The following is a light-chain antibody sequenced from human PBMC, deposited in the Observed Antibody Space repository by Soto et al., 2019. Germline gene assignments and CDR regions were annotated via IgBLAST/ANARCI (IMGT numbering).Light chain of an antibody. V-gene: IGLV2-14*01. CDR1: SSDIGDYKY. CDR3: SSYTGGSTYV. Sequence: QSVLTQPASVSGSPGQSITISCTGTSSDIGDYKYVSWYQQHPDKAPKLMIYDVNNRPSGVSNRFSGSKSGNTATLTISGLQGEDEAEYYCSSYTGGSTYVFGTGTKVTVL. CDR2: DVN. J-gene: IGLJ1*01.